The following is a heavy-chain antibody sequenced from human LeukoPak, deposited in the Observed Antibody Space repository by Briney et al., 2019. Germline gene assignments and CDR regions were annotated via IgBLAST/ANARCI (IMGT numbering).Heavy chain of an antibody. Sequence: GESLKISCKGSGYSFNSYWFGWVRQMPGKGVEWMGIIYPGECDTRYSPSFQGQVTISADKSISTAYLQWSSLKASNHAMYYCGRRGRARDGYTGWFDPWGQGTLVTVSS. CDR3: GRRGRARDGYTGWFDP. CDR1: GYSFNSYW. V-gene: IGHV5-51*01. D-gene: IGHD5-24*01. J-gene: IGHJ5*02. CDR2: IYPGECDT.